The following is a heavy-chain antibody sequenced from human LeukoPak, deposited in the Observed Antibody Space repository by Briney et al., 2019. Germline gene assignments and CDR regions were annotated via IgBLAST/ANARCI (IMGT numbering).Heavy chain of an antibody. CDR1: GFTFSSYA. Sequence: GGSLRLSCAASGFTFSSYAMHWVRQAPGKGLEWVAVISYDGSNKYYADSVKGRFTISRDNSKNTLYLQMNSLRAEDTTVYYCARDRASGSGYYYLDYWGQGTLVTVSS. V-gene: IGHV3-30-3*01. D-gene: IGHD3-22*01. CDR3: ARDRASGSGYYYLDY. J-gene: IGHJ4*02. CDR2: ISYDGSNK.